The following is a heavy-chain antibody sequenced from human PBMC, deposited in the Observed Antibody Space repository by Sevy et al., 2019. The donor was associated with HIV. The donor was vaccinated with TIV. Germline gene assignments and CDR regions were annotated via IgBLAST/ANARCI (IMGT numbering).Heavy chain of an antibody. CDR1: GFTFSSYG. J-gene: IGHJ4*02. Sequence: GGSLRLSCAASGFTFSSYGMHWVRQAPGKGLEWVATIWYYGSKKYYADSVKGRLTISRDNSKNTLYMQMNSLRAEDTAVYFCAREGVPAAIGLDYWGQGTLVTVSS. CDR3: AREGVPAAIGLDY. CDR2: IWYYGSKK. V-gene: IGHV3-33*01. D-gene: IGHD2-2*01.